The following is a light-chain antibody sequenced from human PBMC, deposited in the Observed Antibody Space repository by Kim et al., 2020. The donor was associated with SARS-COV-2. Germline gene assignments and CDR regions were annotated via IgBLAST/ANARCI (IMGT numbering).Light chain of an antibody. CDR3: ALYVGDGIWV. Sequence: GGTATLTCGLDSGSVSSTNYPSWYQQIPGQPPRTLIYNTDSRSAGGPDRISGSILENKAALTITGAQADDESDFHCALYVGDGIWVFGGGTQLTVL. J-gene: IGLJ3*02. V-gene: IGLV8-61*01. CDR2: NTD. CDR1: SGSVSSTNY.